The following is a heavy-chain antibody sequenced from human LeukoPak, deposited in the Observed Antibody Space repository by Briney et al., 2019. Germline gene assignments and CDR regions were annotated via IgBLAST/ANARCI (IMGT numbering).Heavy chain of an antibody. D-gene: IGHD6-13*01. Sequence: GGSLRLSCAASGFTFSTFATSWVRQAPGKGLEWVAVISYDGSNKYYADSVKGRFTISRDNSKNTLYLQMSSLRAEDTAVYYCARDRSSWYGLDYWGQGTLVTVSS. V-gene: IGHV3-30*04. J-gene: IGHJ4*02. CDR2: ISYDGSNK. CDR3: ARDRSSWYGLDY. CDR1: GFTFSTFA.